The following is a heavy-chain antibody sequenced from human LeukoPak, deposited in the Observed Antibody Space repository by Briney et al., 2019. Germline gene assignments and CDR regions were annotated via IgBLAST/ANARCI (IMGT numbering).Heavy chain of an antibody. D-gene: IGHD3-10*01. J-gene: IGHJ5*02. CDR3: ARATYYYGSGSYGDWFDP. CDR2: MNPNSGNT. CDR1: GFTFTSYD. Sequence: SVKVSCKASGFTFTSYDIYWVQQATGQGLEWIGWMNPNSGNTGYAQKFQGRVTITRNTSISTAYMELSSLRSEDTAVYYCARATYYYGSGSYGDWFDPWGQGTLVTVSS. V-gene: IGHV1-8*03.